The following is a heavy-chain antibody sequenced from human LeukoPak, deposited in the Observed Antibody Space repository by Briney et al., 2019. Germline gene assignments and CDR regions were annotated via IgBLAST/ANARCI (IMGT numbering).Heavy chain of an antibody. CDR3: ARDPRWLTPDCTSTSCYENYFDP. CDR2: IYHSGSA. D-gene: IGHD2-2*01. CDR1: GYSISSGYQ. Sequence: PSETLSLTCAVSGYSISSGYQWAWIRPSPGKGREWIGIIYHSGSAHYNPSLKSRVTILVETSKNQFSLKLYSVTAADTAVYYCARDPRWLTPDCTSTSCYENYFDPRGQGTLVTVSS. V-gene: IGHV4-38-2*02. J-gene: IGHJ5*02.